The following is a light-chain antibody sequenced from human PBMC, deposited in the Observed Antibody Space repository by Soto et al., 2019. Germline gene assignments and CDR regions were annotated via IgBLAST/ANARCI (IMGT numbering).Light chain of an antibody. CDR1: KSILHTSSNKSC. J-gene: IGKJ4*01. CDR3: QQYYSPPPLT. CDR2: WAS. V-gene: IGKV4-1*01. Sequence: DIVMTQSPDSLAVSLGERATINCKSSKSILHTSSNKSCLAWYQQKPGQPLKLLIHWASTRESGVPDRFSGSGSETDFTLTISSLQAEDVAVYYCQQYYSPPPLTFGGGTKVEI.